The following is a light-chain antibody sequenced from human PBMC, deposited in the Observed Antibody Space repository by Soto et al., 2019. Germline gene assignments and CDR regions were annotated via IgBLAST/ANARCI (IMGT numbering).Light chain of an antibody. Sequence: DIQMTQSPSSLSASVGDRVTITCRASQSISSYLNWYQQKPGKAPKLLIYAASSLQSGVTSRFSGSGSGTDFTLTISSLQPEDFATYYCQQSYSTPPTCGQGTKVEIK. CDR3: QQSYSTPPT. V-gene: IGKV1-39*01. CDR1: QSISSY. CDR2: AAS. J-gene: IGKJ1*01.